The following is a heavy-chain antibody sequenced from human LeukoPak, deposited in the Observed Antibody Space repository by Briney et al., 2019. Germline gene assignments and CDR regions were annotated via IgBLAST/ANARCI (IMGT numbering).Heavy chain of an antibody. V-gene: IGHV1-2*02. Sequence: ASVKVSCKASGYTFTAYYLNWVRQAPGQGLGWLGWIHPSSGVAKLPQRFQGRVTMARDTSITTAYMELSSLRSDDTAVYYCARSPPIWNYVDYFDYWGQGVLVSVSS. J-gene: IGHJ4*02. CDR3: ARSPPIWNYVDYFDY. CDR1: GYTFTAYY. D-gene: IGHD1-7*01. CDR2: IHPSSGVA.